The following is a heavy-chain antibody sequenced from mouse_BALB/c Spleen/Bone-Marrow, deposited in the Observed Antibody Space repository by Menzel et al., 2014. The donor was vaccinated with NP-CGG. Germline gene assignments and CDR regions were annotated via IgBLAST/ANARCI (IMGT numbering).Heavy chain of an antibody. Sequence: EVQLQQSGPELVKHGASVKMSCKASGYTFTSYVMHWVKQKPGQGLEWIGNINPYNDGTKYNEKFKGKATLTSDKSSSTAFMDRSILTSEAPAVYYCAGTLYGYAWFLYVWGSGTTGTSSA. V-gene: IGHV1-14*01. D-gene: IGHD2-2*01. CDR3: AGTLYGYAWFLYV. CDR1: GYTFTSYV. CDR2: INPYNDGT. J-gene: IGHJ1*01.